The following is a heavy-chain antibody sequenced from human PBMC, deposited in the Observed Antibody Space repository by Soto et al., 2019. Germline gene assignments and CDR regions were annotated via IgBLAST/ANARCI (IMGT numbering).Heavy chain of an antibody. V-gene: IGHV3-30-3*01. J-gene: IGHJ6*02. CDR1: GFTFSSYA. Sequence: VGSLRLSCAASGFTFSSYAMHWVRQAPGKGLEWVAVISYDGSNKYYADSVKGRFTISRDNSKNTLYLQMNSLRAEDTAVYYCARDLAELGYYGMDVWGQGTTVTVSS. D-gene: IGHD3-3*02. CDR3: ARDLAELGYYGMDV. CDR2: ISYDGSNK.